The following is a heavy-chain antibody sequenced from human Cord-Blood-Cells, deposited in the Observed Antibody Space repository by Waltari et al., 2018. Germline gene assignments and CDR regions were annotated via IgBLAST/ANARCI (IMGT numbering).Heavy chain of an antibody. CDR1: GYPFTSHD. Sequence: VTLVQSGAEVKKPGASVKVSCEASGYPFTSHDSNCVQQATGQGLEWTGWMNPNSGNTGYAQKFQGRVTITRNTSISTAYMELSSLRSEDTAVYYCARGRGLRYSSSWIDYWGQGTLVTVSS. J-gene: IGHJ4*02. CDR3: ARGRGLRYSSSWIDY. CDR2: MNPNSGNT. D-gene: IGHD6-13*01. V-gene: IGHV1-8*03.